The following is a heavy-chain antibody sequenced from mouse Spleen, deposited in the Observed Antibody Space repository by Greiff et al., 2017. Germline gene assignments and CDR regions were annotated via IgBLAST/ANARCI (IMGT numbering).Heavy chain of an antibody. D-gene: IGHD1-1*01. CDR1: GFTFSSYG. V-gene: IGHV5-6*01. CDR2: ISSGGSYT. J-gene: IGHJ2*01. CDR3: ARNYYGSSYVFDY. Sequence: EVKLVESGGDLVKPGGSLKLSCAASGFTFSSYGMSWVRQTPDKRLEWVATISSGGSYTYYPDSVKGRFTISRDNAKNTLYLQMSSLKSEDTAMYYCARNYYGSSYVFDYWGQGTTLTVSS.